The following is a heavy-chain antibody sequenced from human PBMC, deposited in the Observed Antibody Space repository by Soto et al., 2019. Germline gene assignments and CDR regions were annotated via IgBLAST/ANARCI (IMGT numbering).Heavy chain of an antibody. CDR3: EKRALSYAGEFDT. D-gene: IGHD2-21*01. V-gene: IGHV3-23*01. J-gene: IGHJ4*02. CDR1: GFTFSDYS. CDR2: ISGRDDST. Sequence: EVQLSESGGGLVQPGGSLRLSCAASGFTFSDYSMGWVRQAPGKGLEWVSAISGRDDSTNYADSVRGRLTISRDNSKNTLYLQMSSLRAEDTAIYYCEKRALSYAGEFDTWGQGTLVTVSS.